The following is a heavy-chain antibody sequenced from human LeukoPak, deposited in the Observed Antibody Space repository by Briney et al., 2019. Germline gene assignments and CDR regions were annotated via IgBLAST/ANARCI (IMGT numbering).Heavy chain of an antibody. CDR3: ARDLGEDYYFDY. CDR1: GFIFSQYS. D-gene: IGHD3-10*01. J-gene: IGHJ4*02. V-gene: IGHV3-30-3*01. CDR2: ISYDGSNK. Sequence: GGSLRLSCAASGFIFSQYSINWVRQAPGKGLEWVAVISYDGSNKYYADYVKGRFTISRDNSKNTLYLQMNSLRAEGTAVYYCARDLGEDYYFDYWGQGTLVTVSS.